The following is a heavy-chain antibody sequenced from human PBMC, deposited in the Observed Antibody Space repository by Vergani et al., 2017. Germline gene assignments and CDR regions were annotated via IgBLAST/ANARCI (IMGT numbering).Heavy chain of an antibody. CDR3: ARYSYSSSSPFDY. CDR2: IYYSGST. J-gene: IGHJ4*02. Sequence: QLQLQESGPGLVKPSETLSLTCTVSGGSISSSSYYWGWIRQPPGKGLEWIGSIYYSGSTYYNPSLKSRVTISVDTSKNQFSLKLSSVTAADTAVYYCARYSYSSSSPFDYWGQGTLVTVSS. V-gene: IGHV4-39*07. D-gene: IGHD6-6*01. CDR1: GGSISSSSYY.